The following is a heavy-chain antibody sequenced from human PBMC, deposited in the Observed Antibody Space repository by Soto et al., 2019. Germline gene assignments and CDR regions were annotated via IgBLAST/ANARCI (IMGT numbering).Heavy chain of an antibody. Sequence: GESLKISCNGSGHIFSNYWIGWVRQMPWKGLEWMGIIYPGDSDTRYSPSFQGQVTITVDKSINTAYLQWSRLKASDTAIYYCARQRLWGTSGYYYFENWGQGTLVTVSS. CDR2: IYPGDSDT. V-gene: IGHV5-51*01. CDR1: GHIFSNYW. J-gene: IGHJ4*02. D-gene: IGHD3-22*01. CDR3: ARQRLWGTSGYYYFEN.